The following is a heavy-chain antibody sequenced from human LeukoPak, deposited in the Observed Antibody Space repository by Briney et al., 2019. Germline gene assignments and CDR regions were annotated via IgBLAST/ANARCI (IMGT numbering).Heavy chain of an antibody. CDR3: AHRILGIAAAGTPFDI. CDR2: IYWDDDK. CDR1: GFSLSTSGVG. V-gene: IGHV2-5*02. Sequence: SGPSLVKPTQTLTLTCTFSGFSLSTSGVGVGWIRQPPGKALEWLALIYWDDDKRYSPSLKSRLTITKDTSKNQVVLTMTNMDPVDTATYYCAHRILGIAAAGTPFDIWGQGTMVTVSS. J-gene: IGHJ3*02. D-gene: IGHD6-13*01.